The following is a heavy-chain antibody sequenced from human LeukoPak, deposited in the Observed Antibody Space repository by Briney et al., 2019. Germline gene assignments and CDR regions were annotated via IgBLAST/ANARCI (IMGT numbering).Heavy chain of an antibody. Sequence: ASVKVSCKASGGTFSSYAISWVRQAPGQGLEWMGRIIPILGIANYAQKFQGRVTITADKSTSTAYMELSSLRSEDTAVYYCARGYYDSSGYYPWVYWGQGTLVTVSS. J-gene: IGHJ4*02. D-gene: IGHD3-22*01. CDR1: GGTFSSYA. CDR2: IIPILGIA. V-gene: IGHV1-69*04. CDR3: ARGYYDSSGYYPWVY.